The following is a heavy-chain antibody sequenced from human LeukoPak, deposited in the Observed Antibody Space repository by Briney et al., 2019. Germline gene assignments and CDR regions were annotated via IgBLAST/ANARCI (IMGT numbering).Heavy chain of an antibody. J-gene: IGHJ3*01. Sequence: GGSLRLSCAASGFTFGHSRVHWVRQAPGKGLVWVSLINADGSTATYADSVKGRFTISRDNARNTLSLQMNSLTIEDTAVYYCVVVVEPPDSDGFDVWGQGTMITVSS. CDR1: GFTFGHSR. CDR3: VVVVEPPDSDGFDV. D-gene: IGHD1-14*01. V-gene: IGHV3-74*01. CDR2: INADGSTA.